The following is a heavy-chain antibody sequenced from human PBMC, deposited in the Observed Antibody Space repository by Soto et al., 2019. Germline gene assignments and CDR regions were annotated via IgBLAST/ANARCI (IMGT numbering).Heavy chain of an antibody. CDR3: ARYYCPGGTCYYFGY. CDR1: GGSISSYY. J-gene: IGHJ4*02. D-gene: IGHD2-15*01. Sequence: LSLTCTVSGGSISSYYWSWIRQTPGKGLEWIGYIYYTGRTNYNPSLKRRVYFSVDTSKNQFSLKLRSVTAADTAVYYCARYYCPGGTCYYFGYWGQGTLGTIAS. CDR2: IYYTGRT. V-gene: IGHV4-59*01.